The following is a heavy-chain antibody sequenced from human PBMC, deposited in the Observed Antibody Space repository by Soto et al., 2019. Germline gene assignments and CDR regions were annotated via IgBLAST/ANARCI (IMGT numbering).Heavy chain of an antibody. V-gene: IGHV4-30-4*01. CDR3: ARVGFGDLLAHGMDV. J-gene: IGHJ6*02. Sequence: QVQLQESGPGLVKPSQTLSLTCTVSGGSISSGDYYWSWIRQPPGKGLEWIGYIYYSGSTYYNPSLKSRVTISVDPSKNHFSLKLSSVTAADTAVYYCARVGFGDLLAHGMDVWGQGTTVTVSS. CDR1: GGSISSGDYY. CDR2: IYYSGST. D-gene: IGHD3-10*01.